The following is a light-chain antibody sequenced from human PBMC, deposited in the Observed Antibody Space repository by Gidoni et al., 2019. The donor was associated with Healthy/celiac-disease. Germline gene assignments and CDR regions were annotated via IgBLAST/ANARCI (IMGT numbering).Light chain of an antibody. CDR1: QSVRSY. CDR2: DAS. J-gene: IGKJ2*01. Sequence: EIVLTQSPATLSLSPGERATLSCRASQSVRSYLAWYQQKPGQAPRLLIYDASNRATGIPDFTLTISSLEPEDFAVYYCQQRSNWPPYTFXQXTKLEIK. V-gene: IGKV3-11*01. CDR3: QQRSNWPPYT.